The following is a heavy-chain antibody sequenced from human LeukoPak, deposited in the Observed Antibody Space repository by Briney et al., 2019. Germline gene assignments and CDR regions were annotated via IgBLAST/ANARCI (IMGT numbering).Heavy chain of an antibody. Sequence: GGSLRLSCVASGFIFSTYGLHWVRQSPGRGLEWVAVIWYDGSQRYYADSVKGRFTISRDDSQNTIYLQMDSLRAEDTAVYYCATSSPRNYFDHWGQGALVTVSS. CDR3: ATSSPRNYFDH. CDR2: IWYDGSQR. D-gene: IGHD1-14*01. J-gene: IGHJ4*02. CDR1: GFIFSTYG. V-gene: IGHV3-33*01.